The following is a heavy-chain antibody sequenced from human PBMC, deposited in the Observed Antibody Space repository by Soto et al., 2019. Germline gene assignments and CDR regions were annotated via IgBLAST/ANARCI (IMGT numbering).Heavy chain of an antibody. J-gene: IGHJ6*02. CDR1: GFTFSGSA. CDR2: IRSKANSYAT. D-gene: IGHD4-17*01. V-gene: IGHV3-73*01. Sequence: GSLRLSCSASGFTFSGSAMHWVRQASGKGLEWVGRIRSKANSYATAYAASVKGRFTISRDDSKNTAYLQMNSLKTEDTAVYYCTRPGRYGDSGGSGTPRAYYYGMDVWGQGTTVTV. CDR3: TRPGRYGDSGGSGTPRAYYYGMDV.